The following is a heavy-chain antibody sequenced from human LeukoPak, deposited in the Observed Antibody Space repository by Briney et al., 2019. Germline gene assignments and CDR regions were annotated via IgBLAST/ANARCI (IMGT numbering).Heavy chain of an antibody. D-gene: IGHD3-22*01. J-gene: IGHJ4*02. Sequence: PSETLSLTCIVSGGSIRSYYWSWIRQTPGKGLEWIGYISYSGNTNYNPSLKSRVTMSVDTSKNQFSLKLTSVTAADTAVYFCARESDTSGPIDYWGQGRLVAVS. V-gene: IGHV4-59*01. CDR3: ARESDTSGPIDY. CDR1: GGSIRSYY. CDR2: ISYSGNT.